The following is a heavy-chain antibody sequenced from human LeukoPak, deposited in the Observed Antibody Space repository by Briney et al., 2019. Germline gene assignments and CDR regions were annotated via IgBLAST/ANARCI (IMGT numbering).Heavy chain of an antibody. Sequence: SETLSLTCTVSGGSISSSSYYWGWIRQPPGKGLEWIGSIYYSGSTYYNPSLKSRVTISVDTSKNQFSLKLSSVTAADTAVYYCARGGTAFDIWGQGTMVTVSS. CDR3: ARGGTAFDI. CDR2: IYYSGST. V-gene: IGHV4-39*01. J-gene: IGHJ3*02. CDR1: GGSISSSSYY. D-gene: IGHD3-16*01.